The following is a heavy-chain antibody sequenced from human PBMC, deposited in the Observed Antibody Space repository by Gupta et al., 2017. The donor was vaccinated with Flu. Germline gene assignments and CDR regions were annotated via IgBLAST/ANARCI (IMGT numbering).Heavy chain of an antibody. CDR3: ARQDYYYYGMDV. J-gene: IGHJ6*02. CDR2: IYYSGST. Sequence: QESGPGLVKPSETLSLTCTVSGGSISSYYWSWIRQPPGKGLEWIGYIYYSGSTNYNPSLKSRVTISVDTSKNRFSLELSSVTAADTAVYYCARQDYYYYGMDVWGQGTTVTVSS. CDR1: GGSISSYY. V-gene: IGHV4-59*08.